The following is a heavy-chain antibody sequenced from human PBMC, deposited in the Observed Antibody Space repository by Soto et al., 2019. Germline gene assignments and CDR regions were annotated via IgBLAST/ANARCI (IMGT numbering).Heavy chain of an antibody. Sequence: QVQLVESGGGVVQPGMSLRLSCAPSGFTFSSYGMHWARQAPGKGLEWVAVIWCDGSNKVYADSVKGRFTISRDNSKNTLYLQMNSLRAEDTAVYYCARYLSGDYGALDTWGQGTMVTVSS. CDR1: GFTFSSYG. D-gene: IGHD4-17*01. CDR3: ARYLSGDYGALDT. V-gene: IGHV3-33*01. J-gene: IGHJ3*02. CDR2: IWCDGSNK.